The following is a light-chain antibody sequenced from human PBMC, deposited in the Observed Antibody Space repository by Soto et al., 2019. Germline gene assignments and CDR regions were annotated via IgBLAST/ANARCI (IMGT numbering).Light chain of an antibody. V-gene: IGLV1-44*01. Sequence: QSALTQPPSASGTPGQRVTISCSGGSSNIGGNTVNWYHQLPGAAPKLIIFSNSQRPSGVPDRFSGSKSGTSASLAIGGLQSVDEAEYYCSTWDDRLNVPLFRGGTKVTVL. CDR3: STWDDRLNVPL. J-gene: IGLJ2*01. CDR2: SNS. CDR1: SSNIGGNT.